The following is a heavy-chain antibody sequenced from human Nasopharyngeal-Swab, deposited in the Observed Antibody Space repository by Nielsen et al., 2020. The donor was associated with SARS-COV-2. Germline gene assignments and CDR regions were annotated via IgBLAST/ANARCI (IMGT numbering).Heavy chain of an antibody. CDR2: ISYDGSNK. CDR3: AKEEPVYSSGPYDY. D-gene: IGHD6-19*01. Sequence: GSLRLSCAASGFTFSSYAMHWVRQAPGKGLEWVAVISYDGSNKYYADSVKGRFTISRDNSKNTLYLQMNSLRAEDTAVYYCAKEEPVYSSGPYDYWGQGTLVTVSS. V-gene: IGHV3-30*04. CDR1: GFTFSSYA. J-gene: IGHJ4*02.